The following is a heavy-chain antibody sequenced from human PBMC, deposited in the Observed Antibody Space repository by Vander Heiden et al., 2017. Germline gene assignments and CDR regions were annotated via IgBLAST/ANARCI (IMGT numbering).Heavy chain of an antibody. CDR1: GFTLSSYA. Sequence: QVQLVESGGGLVQPGRSLRLSCAASGFTLSSYAMHWVRQAPGKGLEWVAVISYDGSNKYYADSVKGRFTISRDNSKNTLYLQMNSLRAEDTAVYYCARVSGGIKLWILDYFDYWGQGTLVTVSS. J-gene: IGHJ4*02. CDR3: ARVSGGIKLWILDYFDY. V-gene: IGHV3-30*04. D-gene: IGHD3-22*01. CDR2: ISYDGSNK.